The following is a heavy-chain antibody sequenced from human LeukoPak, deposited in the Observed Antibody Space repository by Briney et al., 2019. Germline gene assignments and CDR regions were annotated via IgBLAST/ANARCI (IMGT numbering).Heavy chain of an antibody. Sequence: GGSLRLSCAASGFTFSDYYMNWIRQAPGKGLEWISYINTGGTTIYYADYVKGRFTISRDDAKNSLYLQMNSLRVEDTALYYCARALTDYWGQGTLVTVSS. CDR3: ARALTDY. CDR1: GFTFSDYY. CDR2: INTGGTTI. V-gene: IGHV3-11*01. J-gene: IGHJ4*02.